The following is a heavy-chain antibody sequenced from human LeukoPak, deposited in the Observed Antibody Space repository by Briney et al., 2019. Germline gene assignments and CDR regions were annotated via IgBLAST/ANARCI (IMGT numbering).Heavy chain of an antibody. CDR2: ISSSGSTI. D-gene: IGHD3-9*01. J-gene: IGHJ3*02. CDR3: ARDPAYYDILTGPKAFDI. V-gene: IGHV3-48*03. CDR1: GFTFSSYE. Sequence: AGGSLRLSCAASGFTFSSYEMNWVRQAPGKGLEWVSYISSSGSTIYYADSVKGRFTISRDNAKNPLYLQMNSLRAEDTAVYYCARDPAYYDILTGPKAFDIWGQGTMVTVSS.